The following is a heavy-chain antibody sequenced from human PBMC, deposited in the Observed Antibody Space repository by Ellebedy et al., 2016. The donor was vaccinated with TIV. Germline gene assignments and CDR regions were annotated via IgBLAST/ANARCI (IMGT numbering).Heavy chain of an antibody. V-gene: IGHV4-39*07. CDR2: IYYSESP. D-gene: IGHD3-22*01. CDR3: ARHNEVMVFSSGFDV. Sequence: SETLSLXCTVSGVSISSSRYYWGWIRQPPGKGLEWIGSIYYSESPYYNPSLRSRVTISVDTSKNQFSLKLSSVPTADTAVYYCARHNEVMVFSSGFDVWGQGTMVTVSS. CDR1: GVSISSSRYY. J-gene: IGHJ3*01.